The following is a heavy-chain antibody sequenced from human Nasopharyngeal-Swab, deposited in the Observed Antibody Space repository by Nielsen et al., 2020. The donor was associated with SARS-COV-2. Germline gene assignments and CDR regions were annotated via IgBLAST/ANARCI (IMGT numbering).Heavy chain of an antibody. V-gene: IGHV5-51*01. D-gene: IGHD2-21*02. CDR1: GYTFTSYW. CDR3: ARLPHWGGDCPPDV. Sequence: KVSCKGSGYTFTSYWIGWVRQMPGKGLEWMGIIYPGDSDTIYGPSFEGQVTISADMSIDTAYLQWSSLKASDTAIYFCARLPHWGGDCPPDVWGQGTSVTVSS. CDR2: IYPGDSDT. J-gene: IGHJ6*02.